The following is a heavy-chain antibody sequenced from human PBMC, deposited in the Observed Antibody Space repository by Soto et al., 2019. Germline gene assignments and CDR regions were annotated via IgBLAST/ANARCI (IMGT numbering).Heavy chain of an antibody. V-gene: IGHV3-73*01. J-gene: IGHJ3*02. D-gene: IGHD5-18*01. CDR3: TRLWPGYSYGDAFDI. CDR1: GFTFSGSA. Sequence: GGSLRLSCAASGFTFSGSAMHWVRQASGKGLEWVGRIRSKANSYATAYAASVKGRFTISRDDSKNTAYLQMNSLKTEDTAVYYCTRLWPGYSYGDAFDIWGQGTMVTVSS. CDR2: IRSKANSYAT.